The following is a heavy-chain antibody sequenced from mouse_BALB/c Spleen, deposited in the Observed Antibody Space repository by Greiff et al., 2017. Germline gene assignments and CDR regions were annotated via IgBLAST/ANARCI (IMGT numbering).Heavy chain of an antibody. J-gene: IGHJ2*01. Sequence: EVKLQESGPELMKPGASVKISCKASGYSFTSYYMHWVKQSHGKSLEWIGYIDPFNGGTSYNQKFKGKATLTVDKSSSTAYMHLSSLTSEDSAVYYCARREYSFDYWGQGTTLTVSS. V-gene: IGHV1S135*01. CDR2: IDPFNGGT. CDR1: GYSFTSYY. CDR3: ARREYSFDY.